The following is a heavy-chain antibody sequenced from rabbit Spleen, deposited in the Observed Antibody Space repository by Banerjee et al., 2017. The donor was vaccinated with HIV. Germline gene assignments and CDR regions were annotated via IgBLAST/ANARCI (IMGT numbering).Heavy chain of an antibody. CDR1: GFDFISNG. CDR3: ARDNDWVLAL. J-gene: IGHJ4*01. D-gene: IGHD3-1*01. Sequence: QEQLEESGGDLVKPEGSLTLTCTASGFDFISNGMCWVRQAPGKGLEWIACIHPGSAAWSGYASWAKGRFTVSKASSTTVTLQMTSVTAADTATYFCARDNDWVLALWGPGTLVTVS. CDR2: IHPGSAAWS. V-gene: IGHV1S45*01.